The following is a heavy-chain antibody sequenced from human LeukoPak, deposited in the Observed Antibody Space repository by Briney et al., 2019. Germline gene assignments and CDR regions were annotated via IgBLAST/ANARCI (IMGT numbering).Heavy chain of an antibody. CDR2: IYYSGST. V-gene: IGHV4-59*01. CDR1: GGSISSYY. CDR3: ARVLGYCSSTSCCGGPDYYGMDV. Sequence: SETLSLTCTVSGGSISSYYWSWIRQPPGKGLEWIGYIYYSGSTNYNPSLKSRVTISVDTSKNQFSLKLSSVTAADTAVYYCARVLGYCSSTSCCGGPDYYGMDVWGKGTTVTVSS. J-gene: IGHJ6*04. D-gene: IGHD2-2*01.